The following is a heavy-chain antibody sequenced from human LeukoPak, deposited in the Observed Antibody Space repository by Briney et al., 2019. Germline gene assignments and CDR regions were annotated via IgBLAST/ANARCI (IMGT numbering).Heavy chain of an antibody. J-gene: IGHJ6*03. CDR3: AREGVNIVVVPAANYYYYYYMDV. D-gene: IGHD2-2*01. CDR2: ISSSSSYI. CDR1: GFTFSSYS. V-gene: IGHV3-21*01. Sequence: GGSLRLSCAASGFTFSSYSMNWVRQAPGKGLEWVSSISSSSSYIYYADSVKGRFTISRDNAKNSLYLQMNSLRAEDTAVYYCAREGVNIVVVPAANYYYYYYMDVWGKGTTVTVSS.